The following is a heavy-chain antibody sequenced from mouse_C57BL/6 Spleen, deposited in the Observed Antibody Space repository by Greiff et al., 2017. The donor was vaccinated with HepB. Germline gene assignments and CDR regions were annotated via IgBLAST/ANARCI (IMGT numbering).Heavy chain of an antibody. J-gene: IGHJ2*01. CDR3: ARRDDYDDYFDY. V-gene: IGHV1-53*01. Sequence: QVQLQQPGTELVKPGDSVKLSCKASGYTFTSYWMHWVKQRPGQGLEWIGNINPSNGGTNYNEKFKSKATLTVDESSSTAYMQRSSLTSEDSAFYYCARRDDYDDYFDYWGQGTTLTVSS. D-gene: IGHD2-4*01. CDR1: GYTFTSYW. CDR2: INPSNGGT.